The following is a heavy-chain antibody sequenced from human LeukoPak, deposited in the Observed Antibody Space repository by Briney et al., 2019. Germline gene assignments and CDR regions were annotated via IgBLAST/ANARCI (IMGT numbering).Heavy chain of an antibody. CDR1: GGSFSGYY. Sequence: SETLSLTCAVYGGSFSGYYWSWIRQPPGKGLEWIGEINHSRSTNYNPSLKSRVTISVDTSKNQFSLKLSSVTAADTAVYYCASKKRGYQLLFRFDPWGQGTLVTVSS. D-gene: IGHD2-2*01. CDR3: ASKKRGYQLLFRFDP. CDR2: INHSRST. V-gene: IGHV4-34*01. J-gene: IGHJ5*02.